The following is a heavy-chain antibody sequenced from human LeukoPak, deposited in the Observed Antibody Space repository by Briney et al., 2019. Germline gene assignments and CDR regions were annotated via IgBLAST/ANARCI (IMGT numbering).Heavy chain of an antibody. D-gene: IGHD3-9*01. CDR2: IDPSDSYT. Sequence: GESLKISCKGSGYSFTSYWTSWVRQMPGKGLEWMGRIDPSDSYTNYSPSFQGHVTISADKSISTAYLQWSSLKASDTAMYYCAREPYDILTGSGWDYYYYGMDVWGQGTTVTVSS. V-gene: IGHV5-10-1*01. CDR3: AREPYDILTGSGWDYYYYGMDV. CDR1: GYSFTSYW. J-gene: IGHJ6*02.